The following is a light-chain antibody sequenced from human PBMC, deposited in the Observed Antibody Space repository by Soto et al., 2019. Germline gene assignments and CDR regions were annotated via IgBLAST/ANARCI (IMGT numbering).Light chain of an antibody. V-gene: IGLV2-14*01. Sequence: QSVLTQPASVSGSPGQSITISCTGTSSDVGGYTYVSWYQQHPGKAPKLIISDVSSRPSGVSNRFSGSRSGNTASLTISGLQAEDEADYYCSSYTSTNTLVFGGGTKLTVL. CDR2: DVS. CDR3: SSYTSTNTLV. J-gene: IGLJ2*01. CDR1: SSDVGGYTY.